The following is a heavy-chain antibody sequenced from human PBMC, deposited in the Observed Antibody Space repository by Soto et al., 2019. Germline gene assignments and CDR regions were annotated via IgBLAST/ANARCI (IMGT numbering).Heavy chain of an antibody. V-gene: IGHV3-23*01. CDR3: AKRDRSNWSYFDY. D-gene: IGHD1-20*01. J-gene: IGHJ4*02. CDR1: GFTFSIYA. CDR2: ITGGGDTT. Sequence: EVQLLESGGGLVQPGGSLRLSCAASGFTFSIYAMTWVRQAPGRGLEWVSVITGGGDTTYYADSVKGRFTISRDNSKNTLSLQMNSLRAEDTALYYCAKRDRSNWSYFDYWGQGTLVTVSS.